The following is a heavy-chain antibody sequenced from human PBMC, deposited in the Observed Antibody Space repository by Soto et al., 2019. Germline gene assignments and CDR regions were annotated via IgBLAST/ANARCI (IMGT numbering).Heavy chain of an antibody. CDR3: ARGLRSGLDY. CDR1: GFIFSNFG. CDR2: ISSDEKVK. Sequence: GGSLRLSCVASGFIFSNFGMHWVRQAPGKGLEWVAVISSDEKVKQYADSVRGRFAISRDNSKNTLYLQMTSLRAEDTAIYYCARGLRSGLDYWGQGTLVTVSS. V-gene: IGHV3-33*01. J-gene: IGHJ4*02.